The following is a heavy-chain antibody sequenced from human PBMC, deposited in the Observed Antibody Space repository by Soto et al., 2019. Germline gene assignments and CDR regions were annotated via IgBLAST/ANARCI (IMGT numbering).Heavy chain of an antibody. CDR3: AKDLNELKYQLLGWFDP. V-gene: IGHV3-23*01. Sequence: GGSLRLSCAASGFTFSSYAMSWVRQAPGKGLEWVSAISGSGGSTYYADSVKGRFTISRDNSKNTLYLQMNSLRAEDTAVYYCAKDLNELKYQLLGWFDPWGQGTLVTVSS. CDR2: ISGSGGST. CDR1: GFTFSSYA. J-gene: IGHJ5*02. D-gene: IGHD2-2*01.